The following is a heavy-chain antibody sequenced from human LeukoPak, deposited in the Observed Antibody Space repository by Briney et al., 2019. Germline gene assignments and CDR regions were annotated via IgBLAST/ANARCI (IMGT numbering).Heavy chain of an antibody. V-gene: IGHV4-34*01. CDR3: DDSSGYVFDY. Sequence: KPSETLSLTCAVYGGSFSGYYWSWIRQPPGKGLEWIGEINHSGSTNYNPSLKSRVTISVDTSKNQFSLKLSSVTAADTAVYYCDDSSGYVFDYWGQGTLVTVSS. CDR2: INHSGST. CDR1: GGSFSGYY. J-gene: IGHJ4*02. D-gene: IGHD3-22*01.